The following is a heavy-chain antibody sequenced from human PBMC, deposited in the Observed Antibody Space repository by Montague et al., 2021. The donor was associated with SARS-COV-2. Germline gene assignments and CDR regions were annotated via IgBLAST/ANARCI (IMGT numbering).Heavy chain of an antibody. CDR1: GGPLSPFY. D-gene: IGHD3-22*01. J-gene: IGHJ5*02. V-gene: IGHV4-59*08. CDR2: FYYSGST. Sequence: SETLSLTCTVYGGPLSPFYWSWLRQPPGKGLEWIGSFYYSGSTYYNPSLKSRVTISVDTSKNQFSLKLSSVTAADTAVYYCARHWITMIVVVIKGGRFDPWGQGTLVTVSS. CDR3: ARHWITMIVVVIKGGRFDP.